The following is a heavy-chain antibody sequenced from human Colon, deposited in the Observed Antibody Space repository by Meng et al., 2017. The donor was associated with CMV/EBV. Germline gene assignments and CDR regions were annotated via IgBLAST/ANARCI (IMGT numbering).Heavy chain of an antibody. Sequence: GGSLRLSCTGPGFTFSGHAIHWFRQSPGKGLEWVSGIHCKTGWIDYADSVKGRFTLSRDNGGNILYLQMNSLRLDDTATYYCARLDVDTAIIRAPIHHWGPGTLVTVSS. CDR1: GFTFSGHA. CDR3: ARLDVDTAIIRAPIHH. CDR2: IHCKTGWI. D-gene: IGHD3/OR15-3a*01. V-gene: IGHV3-9*01. J-gene: IGHJ5*02.